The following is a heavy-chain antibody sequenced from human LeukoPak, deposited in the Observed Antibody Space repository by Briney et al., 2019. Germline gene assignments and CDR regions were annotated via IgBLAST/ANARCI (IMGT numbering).Heavy chain of an antibody. CDR3: ARDGSYRFDY. Sequence: SETLSLTCTVSGGSISSYYWSWIRQPPGKGLEWIGYIYYSGSTNYNPSLKSRVTISVDTSKNQFSLKLSSVTAADTAIYYCARDGSYRFDYWGQGTLVTVSS. CDR2: IYYSGST. V-gene: IGHV4-59*12. CDR1: GGSISSYY. D-gene: IGHD1-26*01. J-gene: IGHJ4*02.